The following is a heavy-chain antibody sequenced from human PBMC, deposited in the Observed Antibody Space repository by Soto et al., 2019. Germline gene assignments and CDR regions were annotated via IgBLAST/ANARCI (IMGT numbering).Heavy chain of an antibody. D-gene: IGHD4-17*01. Sequence: GESMKISCKGSGYSFTSYWICWVRQIPWKGLEWMGIIYPGDSDTRYSPSFQGQVTISADKSISTAYLQWSSLKASDTAMYYCATPFYYGDYLGAFDIWGQGTMVTVSS. CDR1: GYSFTSYW. J-gene: IGHJ3*02. V-gene: IGHV5-51*01. CDR3: ATPFYYGDYLGAFDI. CDR2: IYPGDSDT.